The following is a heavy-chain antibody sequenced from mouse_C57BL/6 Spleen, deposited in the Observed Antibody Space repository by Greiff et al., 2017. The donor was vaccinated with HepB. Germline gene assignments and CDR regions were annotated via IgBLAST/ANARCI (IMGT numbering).Heavy chain of an antibody. CDR3: ARLGDPRYFDV. Sequence: EVQVVESGGGLVKPGGSLKLSCAASGFTFSDYGMHWVRQAPEKGLEWVAYISSGSSTIYYADTVKGRFTISRDNATNTLFLQITSLRSEDTAMYYCARLGDPRYFDVWGTGTTVTVSS. V-gene: IGHV5-17*01. CDR2: ISSGSSTI. CDR1: GFTFSDYG. D-gene: IGHD3-3*01. J-gene: IGHJ1*03.